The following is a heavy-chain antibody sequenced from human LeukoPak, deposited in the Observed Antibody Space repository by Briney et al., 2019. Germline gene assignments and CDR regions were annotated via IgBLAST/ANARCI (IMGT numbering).Heavy chain of an antibody. J-gene: IGHJ4*02. CDR2: ISSSGSTI. D-gene: IGHD6-19*01. CDR3: ARAGIAVAGTG. Sequence: GGALRLSCAASGFTFSSYEMNWVRQAPGKGLAWVSYISSSGSTIYYADSVKGRFTISRDNAKNSLYLQINSLRAEDTAVYYCARAGIAVAGTGWGQGTLVTVSS. V-gene: IGHV3-48*03. CDR1: GFTFSSYE.